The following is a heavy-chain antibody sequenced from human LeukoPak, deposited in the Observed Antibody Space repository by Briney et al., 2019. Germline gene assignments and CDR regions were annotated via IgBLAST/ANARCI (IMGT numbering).Heavy chain of an antibody. V-gene: IGHV4-39*01. D-gene: IGHD2-2*01. CDR3: ASPLISCSSTSCYLTLVNWFDP. Sequence: SETLFLTCTVSGGSISSSSYYWGWIRQPPGKGLEWIGSIYYSGSTYYNPSLKSRVTISVDTSKNQFSLKLSSVTAADTAVYYCASPLISCSSTSCYLTLVNWFDPWGQGTLVTVSS. CDR2: IYYSGST. CDR1: GGSISSSSYY. J-gene: IGHJ5*02.